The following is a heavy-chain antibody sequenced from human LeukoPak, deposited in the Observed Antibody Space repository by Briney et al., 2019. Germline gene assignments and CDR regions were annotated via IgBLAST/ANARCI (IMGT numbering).Heavy chain of an antibody. J-gene: IGHJ1*01. CDR3: ARVYSSSWYSYFQH. CDR1: GYTFTGYY. V-gene: IGHV1-2*02. D-gene: IGHD6-13*01. Sequence: ASVKVSCKASGYTFTGYYMHWVRQAPGQGLEWMGWINPNSGGTNYAQKFQGRVTMTRDTSISTAYMELSRLRSDDTAVYYCARVYSSSWYSYFQHWGQGTLVTVSS. CDR2: INPNSGGT.